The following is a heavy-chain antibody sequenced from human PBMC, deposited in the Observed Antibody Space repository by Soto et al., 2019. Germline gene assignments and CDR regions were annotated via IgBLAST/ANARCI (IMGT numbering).Heavy chain of an antibody. D-gene: IGHD3-22*01. V-gene: IGHV3-11*06. J-gene: IGHJ5*02. CDR1: GFTFSDYY. CDR2: ITSSGSYT. Sequence: QVQLVESGGGLVKPGGSLRLSCVGSGFTFSDYYMSWIRQAPGKGLQWLSYITSSGSYTNSADSLKGRLTISRDNAKNSLYPQMNSLRAEDTAVYYCARVGLSQSTSYYYHDHWGQGTLVTVSS. CDR3: ARVGLSQSTSYYYHDH.